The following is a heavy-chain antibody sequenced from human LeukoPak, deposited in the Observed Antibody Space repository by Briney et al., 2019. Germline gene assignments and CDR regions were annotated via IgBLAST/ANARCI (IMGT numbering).Heavy chain of an antibody. CDR2: ISSSGNTV. CDR1: GFTFSSYE. V-gene: IGHV3-48*03. J-gene: IGHJ3*01. D-gene: IGHD5-24*01. CDR3: AKEMATIRAFDF. Sequence: GGSLRLSCAASGFTFSSYEMNWVRQAPGKGLEWLSYISSSGNTVYYADSVEGRFTISRDNAKNSLYLQMNSLRADDTAVYYCAKEMATIRAFDFWGQGTMVTVSS.